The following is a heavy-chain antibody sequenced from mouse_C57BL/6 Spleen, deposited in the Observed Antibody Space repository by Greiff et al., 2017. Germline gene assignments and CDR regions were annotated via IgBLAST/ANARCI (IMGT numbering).Heavy chain of an antibody. D-gene: IGHD1-1*01. CDR3: AQGDFNAVVVPAY. J-gene: IGHJ3*01. V-gene: IGHV1-50*01. Sequence: VQLQQPGAELVKPGASVKLSCKASGYTFTSYWMQWVKQRPGQGLEWIGEIDPSDSYTNYNQKFKGKATLTVDTSSSTAYMQLSSLTSEDSAVYYCAQGDFNAVVVPAYWGQGTLVTVSA. CDR1: GYTFTSYW. CDR2: IDPSDSYT.